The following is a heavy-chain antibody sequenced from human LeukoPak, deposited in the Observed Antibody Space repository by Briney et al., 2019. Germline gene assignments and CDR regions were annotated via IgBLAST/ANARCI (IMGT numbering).Heavy chain of an antibody. CDR2: IYSGGST. Sequence: PGGSLRLSCAASEFSVGSNYMTWVRQAPGKGLEWVSLIYSGGSTYYADSVKGRFTISRDNSKNTLYLQMNSLKTEDTAVYYCTRSIAAAGTGYYYYYYMDVWGKGTTVTISS. D-gene: IGHD6-13*01. J-gene: IGHJ6*03. V-gene: IGHV3-66*01. CDR1: EFSVGSNY. CDR3: TRSIAAAGTGYYYYYYMDV.